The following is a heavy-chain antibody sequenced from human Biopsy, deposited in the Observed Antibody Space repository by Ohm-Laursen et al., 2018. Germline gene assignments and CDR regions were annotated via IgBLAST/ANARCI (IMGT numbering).Heavy chain of an antibody. D-gene: IGHD3-22*01. V-gene: IGHV4-4*07. CDR3: ESVVLGQTNDGFDL. J-gene: IGHJ3*01. Sequence: SETLSLTCTVSGGDINNYYWSWIRQPPGKGLEWIGRIYPGGSTNYNPSLKSRVTMSVDTSKKQLSLRLRSVTAADTAMYYCESVVLGQTNDGFDLWGQGTMVVVSS. CDR2: IYPGGST. CDR1: GGDINNYY.